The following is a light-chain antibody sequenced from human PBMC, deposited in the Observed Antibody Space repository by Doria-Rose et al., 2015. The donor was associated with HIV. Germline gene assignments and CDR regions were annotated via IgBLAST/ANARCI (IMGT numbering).Light chain of an antibody. CDR1: QSFSSTY. J-gene: IGKJ1*01. CDR2: DGS. V-gene: IGKV3-20*01. CDR3: HQYGTSWT. Sequence: DIVLTQSPGTLSLSPGERATLSCRASQSFSSTYLAWYKQKPGQAPSLLIYDGSTRATGIPDRFSASGSVTDFTLTINRLEPEDFALYYCHQYGTSWTFGQGTKVEI.